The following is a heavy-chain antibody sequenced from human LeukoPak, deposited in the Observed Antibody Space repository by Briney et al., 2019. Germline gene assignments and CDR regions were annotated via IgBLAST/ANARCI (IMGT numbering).Heavy chain of an antibody. Sequence: PSETLSLTCTVSGGSISGGSYYWSWIRQPAGKGLEWIGRIYTSGITNYNPSLKSRVTISVDTSKNQFSLKLSSVTAADTAVYYCARANYGDFDYWGQGTLVTVSS. V-gene: IGHV4-61*02. CDR1: GGSISGGSYY. CDR3: ARANYGDFDY. J-gene: IGHJ4*02. D-gene: IGHD4-17*01. CDR2: IYTSGIT.